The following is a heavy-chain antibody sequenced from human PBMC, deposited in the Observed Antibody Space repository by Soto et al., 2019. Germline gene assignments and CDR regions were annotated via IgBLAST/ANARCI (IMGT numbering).Heavy chain of an antibody. CDR1: GFTFRSYA. CDR3: AKDARRITIFGVVIKPHYYYYYMDV. D-gene: IGHD3-3*01. V-gene: IGHV3-23*01. J-gene: IGHJ6*03. Sequence: PGGSLRLSWAASGFTFRSYAMSWVRQAPGKGLEWVSAISGSGGSTYYADSVKGRFTISRDNSKNTLYLQMNSLRAEDTAVYYCAKDARRITIFGVVIKPHYYYYYMDVWGKGTTVTVSS. CDR2: ISGSGGST.